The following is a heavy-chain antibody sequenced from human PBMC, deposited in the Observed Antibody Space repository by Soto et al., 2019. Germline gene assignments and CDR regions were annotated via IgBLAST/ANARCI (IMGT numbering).Heavy chain of an antibody. CDR2: IYYSGST. J-gene: IGHJ4*02. CDR3: ARDGRRSGWYFDY. V-gene: IGHV4-31*03. CDR1: GGSISSGGYY. Sequence: QVQLQESGPGLVKPSQTLSLTCTVSGGSISSGGYYWSWICQHPGKGLEWIGYIYYSGSTYYNPSLKSRVTISVDTSKNQFSLKLSSVTAADTAVYYCARDGRRSGWYFDYWGQGTLVTVSS. D-gene: IGHD6-19*01.